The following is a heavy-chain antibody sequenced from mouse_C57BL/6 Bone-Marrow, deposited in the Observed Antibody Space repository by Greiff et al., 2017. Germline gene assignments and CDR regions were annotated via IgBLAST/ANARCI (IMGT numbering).Heavy chain of an antibody. J-gene: IGHJ4*01. CDR1: GFSLTSYG. Sequence: VKVEESGPGLVQPSQSLSITCTVSGFSLTSYGVHWVRQSPGKGLEWLGVIWSGGSTDYNAAFISRLSISKDNSKSQVFFKMNSLQADDTAIYYCAKGEYGNHAGMDYWGQGTSVTVSS. CDR3: AKGEYGNHAGMDY. D-gene: IGHD2-10*02. V-gene: IGHV2-2*01. CDR2: IWSGGST.